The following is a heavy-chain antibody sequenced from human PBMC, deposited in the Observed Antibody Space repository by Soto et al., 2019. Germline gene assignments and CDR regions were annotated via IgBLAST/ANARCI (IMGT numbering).Heavy chain of an antibody. CDR1: GGSISSYY. CDR2: IYYSGST. J-gene: IGHJ4*02. D-gene: IGHD5-12*01. V-gene: IGHV4-59*01. Sequence: SETLSLTCTVSGGSISSYYWSWIRQPPGKGLEWIGYIYYSGSTNYNPSLKSRVTISVDTSKNQFSLKLSSVTAADTAVYYCAHVYGGYDNFDYWGQGTLVTVSS. CDR3: AHVYGGYDNFDY.